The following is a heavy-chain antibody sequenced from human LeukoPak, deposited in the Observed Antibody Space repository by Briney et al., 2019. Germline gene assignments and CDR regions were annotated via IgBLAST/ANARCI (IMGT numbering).Heavy chain of an antibody. J-gene: IGHJ4*02. CDR2: ISYDGSNT. D-gene: IGHD2-21*02. CDR1: GFTFSSYG. CDR3: AKDGGFGIICGGDRYSFDY. V-gene: IGHV3-30*18. Sequence: GRSLRLSCAASGFTFSSYGMHWVRQAPGKGLEWVAVISYDGSNTYYADYVKGRFTISRDNSKNTLCLQMNSLRSEDTAVYYCAKDGGFGIICGGDRYSFDYWGQGTLVTVSS.